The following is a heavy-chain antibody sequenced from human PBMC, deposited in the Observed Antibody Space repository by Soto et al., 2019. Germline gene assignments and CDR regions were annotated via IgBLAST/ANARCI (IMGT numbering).Heavy chain of an antibody. CDR1: GGTFSSYA. CDR3: ARAGQQLVLSPLGYGMDV. D-gene: IGHD6-13*01. J-gene: IGHJ6*02. V-gene: IGHV1-69*13. Sequence: ASVKVSCKASGGTFSSYAISWVRQAPGQGLEWMGGIIPIFGTANYAQKFQGRVTITADESTSTAYMELSSLGSEDTAVYYCARAGQQLVLSPLGYGMDVWGQGTTVTVSS. CDR2: IIPIFGTA.